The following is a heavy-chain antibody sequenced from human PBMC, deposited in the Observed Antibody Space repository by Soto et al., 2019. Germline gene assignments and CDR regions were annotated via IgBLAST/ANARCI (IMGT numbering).Heavy chain of an antibody. Sequence: GASVKVSCKASEYTFTSYDIKWVRQATGQGLEWMGWMNPNSGNTGYAQKFQGRVTMTRNTSISTAYMELSSLRSEDTAVYYCARGLLRGYSSGWYVNYYGMDVWGQGTTVTVSS. CDR2: MNPNSGNT. J-gene: IGHJ6*02. V-gene: IGHV1-8*01. D-gene: IGHD6-19*01. CDR3: ARGLLRGYSSGWYVNYYGMDV. CDR1: EYTFTSYD.